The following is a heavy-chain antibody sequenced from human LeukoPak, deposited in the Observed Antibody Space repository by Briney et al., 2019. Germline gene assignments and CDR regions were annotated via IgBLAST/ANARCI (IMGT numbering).Heavy chain of an antibody. CDR1: GGSISTSNYY. CDR3: ARRPIAVAGNWFDP. V-gene: IGHV4-61*02. J-gene: IGHJ5*02. CDR2: IYTSGST. Sequence: SETLSLTCTVSGGSISTSNYYWSWIRQPAGKGLEWIGRIYTSGSTNYNPSLKSRVTISVDTSKNQFSLKLSSVTAADTAVYYCARRPIAVAGNWFDPWGQGTLVTVSS. D-gene: IGHD6-19*01.